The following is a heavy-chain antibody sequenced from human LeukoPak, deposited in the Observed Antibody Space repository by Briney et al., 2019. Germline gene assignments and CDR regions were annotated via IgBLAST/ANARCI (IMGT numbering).Heavy chain of an antibody. D-gene: IGHD3-22*01. V-gene: IGHV1-2*02. CDR2: INPNTGGT. Sequence: ASVKVSCKASGYTFSGSYVHWVRQAPGHGLEWMGWINPNTGGTTYAQEFQGRVTMTRDTSISTAYMELSRLRSDDTAVYYCARDYHDSSGHTYYFDNWGQGTLVTLSS. CDR3: ARDYHDSSGHTYYFDN. CDR1: GYTFSGSY. J-gene: IGHJ4*02.